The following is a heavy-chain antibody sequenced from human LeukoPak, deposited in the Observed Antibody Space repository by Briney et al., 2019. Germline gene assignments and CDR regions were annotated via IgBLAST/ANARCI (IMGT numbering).Heavy chain of an antibody. V-gene: IGHV4-59*02. Sequence: SETLSLTCGVSGASVSSRFWSWIRQTPGMGLEWIGYISNRGSTGYNPSLKSRVTISVDAPKNEVSLNVRSVSAADTAVYYCAKGVSGTYFAFDVWGQG. D-gene: IGHD1-26*01. CDR2: ISNRGST. CDR1: GASVSSRF. CDR3: AKGVSGTYFAFDV. J-gene: IGHJ3*01.